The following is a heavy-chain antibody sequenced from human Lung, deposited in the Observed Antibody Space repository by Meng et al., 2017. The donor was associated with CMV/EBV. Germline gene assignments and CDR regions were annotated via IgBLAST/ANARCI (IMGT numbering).Heavy chain of an antibody. CDR1: GGSISSYY. V-gene: IGHV4-59*01. Sequence: SETLSLTCTVSGGSISSYYWSWIRQPPGKGLEWIGYIYYSGSTNYNPSLKSRVTISVDTSKNQFSLKLSSVTAADTAVYYCARVRHVGCRHWFDPWGQGTLVTVSS. J-gene: IGHJ5*02. D-gene: IGHD1-26*01. CDR3: ARVRHVGCRHWFDP. CDR2: IYYSGST.